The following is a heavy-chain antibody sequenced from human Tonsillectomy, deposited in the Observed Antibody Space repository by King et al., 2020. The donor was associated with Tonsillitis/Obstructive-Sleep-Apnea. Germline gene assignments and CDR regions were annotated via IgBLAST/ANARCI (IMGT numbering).Heavy chain of an antibody. D-gene: IGHD1-1*01. Sequence: VQLLESGGGLVKPGGSLRLSCAASGFTFSSYSMNWVRQAPGKGLEWVSSISSSSSYIYYADSVKGRFTISRDNAKNSLYLQMNSLRAEDTAVYYCARVEYHWNDMHLFDYWGQGTLVTVSS. CDR3: ARVEYHWNDMHLFDY. CDR1: GFTFSSYS. J-gene: IGHJ4*02. V-gene: IGHV3-21*01. CDR2: ISSSSSYI.